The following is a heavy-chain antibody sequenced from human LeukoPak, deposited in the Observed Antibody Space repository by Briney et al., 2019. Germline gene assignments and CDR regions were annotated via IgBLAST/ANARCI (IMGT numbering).Heavy chain of an antibody. J-gene: IGHJ6*03. CDR3: ARAVRWELLYYYYYMDV. Sequence: GGSLRLSCAASGFTFSSYWMHWVRQAPGKGLVWVSRINSDGSSTSYADSVKGRFTISRDNAKNTLYLQMNSLRAEDTAVYYCARAVRWELLYYYYYMDVWAKGTTVTVSS. V-gene: IGHV3-74*01. D-gene: IGHD1-26*01. CDR1: GFTFSSYW. CDR2: INSDGSST.